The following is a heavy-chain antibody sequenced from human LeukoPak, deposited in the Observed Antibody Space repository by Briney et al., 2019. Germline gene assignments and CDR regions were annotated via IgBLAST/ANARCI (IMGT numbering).Heavy chain of an antibody. D-gene: IGHD3-22*01. V-gene: IGHV3-48*03. Sequence: GGSLRLSCAASGFTFSSYAMSWVRQAPGKGLEWVSYISSSGSTIYYADSVKGRFTISRDNAKNSLYLQMNSLRAEDTAVYYCARLYYDSSGYWDYWGQGTLVTVSS. CDR3: ARLYYDSSGYWDY. CDR1: GFTFSSYA. J-gene: IGHJ4*02. CDR2: ISSSGSTI.